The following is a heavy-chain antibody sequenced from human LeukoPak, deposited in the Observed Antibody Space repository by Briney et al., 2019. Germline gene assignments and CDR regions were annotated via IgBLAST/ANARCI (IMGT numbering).Heavy chain of an antibody. CDR2: MNPNSGNT. D-gene: IGHD3-16*02. Sequence: ASVKVSCKASGYTFTSYDINWVRQATGQGLEWMGWMNPNSGNTGYAQKFQGRVTMTRNTSISTAYMELSSLRSEDTAVYYCARLWNDYIWGSYRYNNWFDPWGQGTLVTVSS. CDR1: GYTFTSYD. V-gene: IGHV1-8*01. CDR3: ARLWNDYIWGSYRYNNWFDP. J-gene: IGHJ5*02.